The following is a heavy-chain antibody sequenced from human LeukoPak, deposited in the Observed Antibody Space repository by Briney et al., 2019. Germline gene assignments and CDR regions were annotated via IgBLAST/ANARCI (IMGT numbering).Heavy chain of an antibody. CDR1: GFTFSSYS. CDR2: MTSNGASI. V-gene: IGHV3-21*01. Sequence: GRSLRLSCAASGFTFSSYSMNWVRQAPGKGLEWVACMTSNGASIYYASSVRGRFTISRDNAKNLLYLQMNSLRAEDTAVYYCARDSPLGYYDSSGPPYYYYYGMDVWGQGTTVTVSS. D-gene: IGHD3-22*01. J-gene: IGHJ6*02. CDR3: ARDSPLGYYDSSGPPYYYYYGMDV.